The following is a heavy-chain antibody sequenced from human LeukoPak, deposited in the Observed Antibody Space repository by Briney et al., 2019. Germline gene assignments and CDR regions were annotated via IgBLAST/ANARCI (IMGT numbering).Heavy chain of an antibody. D-gene: IGHD3-22*01. Sequence: GGSLRLSCAASGFTFSSYSMTWVRQAPGQGLEWVSYISSSSSTIYYADSVKGRFTISRDNAKNSLYLQMNSLRAEDTAVYYCARDVEAVVTTYYFDYWGQGTLVTVSS. J-gene: IGHJ4*02. CDR1: GFTFSSYS. V-gene: IGHV3-48*01. CDR2: ISSSSSTI. CDR3: ARDVEAVVTTYYFDY.